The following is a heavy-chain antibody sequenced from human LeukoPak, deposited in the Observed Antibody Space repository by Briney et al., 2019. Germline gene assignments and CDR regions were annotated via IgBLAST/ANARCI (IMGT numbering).Heavy chain of an antibody. Sequence: PGGSLRLSCAVSGFSFSNFWMSWVRQAPGRGLEWVANIHPEGNEKYHVESVKGRFTISRDNTKNLLFLQMNGLRVEDTAVYYCGRGDDSSGDHWGQGTLVTVSS. CDR1: GFSFSNFW. J-gene: IGHJ4*02. D-gene: IGHD1-1*01. CDR3: GRGDDSSGDH. CDR2: IHPEGNEK. V-gene: IGHV3-7*04.